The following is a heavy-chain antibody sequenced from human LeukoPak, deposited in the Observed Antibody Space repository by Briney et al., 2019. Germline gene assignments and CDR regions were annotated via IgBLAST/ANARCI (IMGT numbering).Heavy chain of an antibody. CDR2: MNPNSGNT. Sequence: ASVKVSCKASGYTFTSYDINWVRQATGQGLEWMGWMNPNSGNTGYAQKFQGRVTMTRNTSISTAYMELSSLRSEDTAVYYCARDRGNRELRYFDWLFPVDYWGQGTLVTVSS. CDR1: GYTFTSYD. V-gene: IGHV1-8*01. CDR3: ARDRGNRELRYFDWLFPVDY. J-gene: IGHJ4*02. D-gene: IGHD3-9*01.